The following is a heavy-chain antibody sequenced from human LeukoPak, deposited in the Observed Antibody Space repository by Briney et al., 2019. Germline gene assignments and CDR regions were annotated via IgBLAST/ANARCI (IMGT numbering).Heavy chain of an antibody. CDR2: IIPIFGTA. CDR3: ARSRYYYYYMDV. CDR1: GGTFSSYA. V-gene: IGHV1-69*13. Sequence: ASVKVSCKASGGTFSSYAISWVRQAPGQGLEWMGGIIPIFGTANYAQKFQGRVTITADESTSTPYMGLSTRRYEATAVYYCARSRYYYYYMDVWGKGTTVTVSS. J-gene: IGHJ6*03.